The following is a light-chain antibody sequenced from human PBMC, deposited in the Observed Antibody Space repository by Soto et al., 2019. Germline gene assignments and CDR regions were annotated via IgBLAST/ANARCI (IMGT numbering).Light chain of an antibody. CDR3: QQYAGSPPWT. V-gene: IGKV3-20*01. CDR2: GAS. Sequence: EIVLTQSPGTLSLSPGERATLSCRASQSISSSYLAWYQQKPGQAPRLLIYGASSRATGIPDRFSGSGSGTDFTLTISRLEPEDFAVYYCQQYAGSPPWTFGQGTKVEI. J-gene: IGKJ1*01. CDR1: QSISSSY.